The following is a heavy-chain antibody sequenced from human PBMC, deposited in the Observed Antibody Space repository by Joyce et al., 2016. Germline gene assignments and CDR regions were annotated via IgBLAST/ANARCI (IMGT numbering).Heavy chain of an antibody. Sequence: QVQLQESGPGLVKPSETLSLICTVSGGSVTSGTYDWGWIRLPPGKGLEWIGYIYYTGSTNYNPSLKNRVTISIDTSKNQFSPKLSSVTAADTAVYYCARGKSVPVAGNGMDVWGPGTTVTISS. CDR2: IYYTGST. CDR1: GGSVTSGTYD. V-gene: IGHV4-61*01. CDR3: ARGKSVPVAGNGMDV. D-gene: IGHD6-19*01. J-gene: IGHJ6*02.